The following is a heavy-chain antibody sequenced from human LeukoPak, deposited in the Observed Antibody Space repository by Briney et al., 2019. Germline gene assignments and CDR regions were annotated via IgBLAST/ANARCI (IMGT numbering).Heavy chain of an antibody. Sequence: SETLSLTCTVSGYSISTGYYWDWIRQPPGRGLEWIGTFYHGGSTYYNPSLKSRVTISVDTSKNQFSLNLTSVTAADTAVYYCARAGVPPAVWFGELSYYYYMDVWGKGTTVTISS. CDR1: GYSISTGYY. J-gene: IGHJ6*03. CDR3: ARAGVPPAVWFGELSYYYYMDV. D-gene: IGHD3-10*01. V-gene: IGHV4-38-2*02. CDR2: FYHGGST.